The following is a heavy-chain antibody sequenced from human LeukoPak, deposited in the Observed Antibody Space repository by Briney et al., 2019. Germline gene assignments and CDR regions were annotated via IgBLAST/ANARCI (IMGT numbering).Heavy chain of an antibody. V-gene: IGHV3-7*04. CDR3: AKDRLTGTTAFDY. CDR2: IKQDGTEK. Sequence: GGSLRLSCAASGLTFSSYDMTWVRQAPGKGLEWVANIKQDGTEKYYVDSVKGRFTISRDNSKNTLYLQMNSLRAEDTAVYYCAKDRLTGTTAFDYWGQGTLLTVSS. J-gene: IGHJ4*02. D-gene: IGHD1-20*01. CDR1: GLTFSSYD.